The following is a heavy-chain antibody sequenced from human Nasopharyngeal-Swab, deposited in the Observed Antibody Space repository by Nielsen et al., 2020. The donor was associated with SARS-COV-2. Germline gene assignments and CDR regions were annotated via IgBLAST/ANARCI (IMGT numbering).Heavy chain of an antibody. V-gene: IGHV1-8*02. CDR2: MNPNSGNT. J-gene: IGHJ5*02. CDR1: GYTFTSYG. D-gene: IGHD6-19*01. CDR3: ARAGSSGWPYNWFDP. Sequence: ASVKVSCKASGYTFTSYGISWVRQAPGQGLEWMGWMNPNSGNTGYAQKFQGRVTMTRNTSISTAYMELSSLRSEDTAVYYCARAGSSGWPYNWFDPWGQGTLVTVSS.